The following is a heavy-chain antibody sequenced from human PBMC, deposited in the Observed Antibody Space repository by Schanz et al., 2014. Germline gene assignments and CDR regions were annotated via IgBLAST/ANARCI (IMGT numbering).Heavy chain of an antibody. Sequence: QVQLVQSGAEVKKPGASVKVSCKTSGYTFSDYGINWVRQAPGQGLEWMGWISAYNGNTNYAQKLQGRVTMTTDTSTSTAYMELRSLRSDDTAVYYCARGGYSSGWYDRDIAHFDYSGQGTLVTVSS. CDR3: ARGGYSSGWYDRDIAHFDY. CDR1: GYTFSDYG. CDR2: ISAYNGNT. V-gene: IGHV1-18*01. D-gene: IGHD6-19*01. J-gene: IGHJ4*02.